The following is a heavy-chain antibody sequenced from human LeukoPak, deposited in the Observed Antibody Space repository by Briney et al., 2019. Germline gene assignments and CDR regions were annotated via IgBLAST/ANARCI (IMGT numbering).Heavy chain of an antibody. D-gene: IGHD6-19*01. Sequence: ASVKVSCKASGYTFTSYDINWVRQATGQGLEWMGWMNPNSGNTGYAQKFQGRVTMTRNTSISTAYMELSSLRSEDTAVYYCASFSSSGWYDPGGVYWGQGTLVTVSS. CDR3: ASFSSSGWYDPGGVY. V-gene: IGHV1-8*01. CDR2: MNPNSGNT. J-gene: IGHJ4*02. CDR1: GYTFTSYD.